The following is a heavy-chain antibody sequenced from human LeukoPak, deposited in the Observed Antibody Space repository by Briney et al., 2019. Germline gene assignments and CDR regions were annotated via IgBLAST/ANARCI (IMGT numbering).Heavy chain of an antibody. V-gene: IGHV3-21*01. CDR3: GRADFWSGYYIPYYFDY. CDR2: ISSSSSYI. Sequence: GGSLRLSCAASGFTFSSYSMNWVRQAPGKGLEWVSSISSSSSYIYYADSVKGRFTISRDNAKNSLYLQMNSLRAEDTAVYYCGRADFWSGYYIPYYFDYWGQGILVTVSS. CDR1: GFTFSSYS. J-gene: IGHJ4*02. D-gene: IGHD3-3*01.